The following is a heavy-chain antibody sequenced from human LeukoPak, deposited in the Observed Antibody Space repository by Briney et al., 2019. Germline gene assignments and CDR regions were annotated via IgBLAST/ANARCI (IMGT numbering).Heavy chain of an antibody. CDR2: IKRDGSEK. J-gene: IGHJ4*02. CDR1: GFTFSR. Sequence: GGSLRLSCAASGFTFSRMSWVSQAPGKGLEWVANIKRDGSEKYYVDSVKGRFTISRDNTENSLSLQMNSLRAEDTAVYYCARSDSIGSVDYWGQGTLITVSS. D-gene: IGHD2-21*01. CDR3: ARSDSIGSVDY. V-gene: IGHV3-7*01.